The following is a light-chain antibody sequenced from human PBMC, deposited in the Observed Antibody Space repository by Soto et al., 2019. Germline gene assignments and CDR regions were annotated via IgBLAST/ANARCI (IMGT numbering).Light chain of an antibody. CDR2: AAS. V-gene: IGKV1-39*01. CDR1: QSLGSH. Sequence: LMPQSPCSLSASVRDRVTIIFLASQSLGSHLNWYQQRPRKAPKLLIYAASNLESGVPSRFSGSGSETDFTLTISSLQPEDFATYYCQETYRSPVTFGQGTKVDI. CDR3: QETYRSPVT. J-gene: IGKJ2*01.